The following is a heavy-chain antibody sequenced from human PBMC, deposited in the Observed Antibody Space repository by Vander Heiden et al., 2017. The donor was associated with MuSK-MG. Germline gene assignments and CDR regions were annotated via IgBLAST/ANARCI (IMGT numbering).Heavy chain of an antibody. CDR3: ARPRSVGRPTRHAFDI. V-gene: IGHV4-34*01. J-gene: IGHJ3*02. D-gene: IGHD1-26*01. Sequence: QVQLQQWGAGLLKPSETLSLTCAVYGGSFSGYYWSWIRQPPGKGLEWIGEINHSGSTNYNPSLKSRVTISVDTSKNQFSLKLSSVTAADTAVYYCARPRSVGRPTRHAFDIWGQGTMVTVSS. CDR1: GGSFSGYY. CDR2: INHSGST.